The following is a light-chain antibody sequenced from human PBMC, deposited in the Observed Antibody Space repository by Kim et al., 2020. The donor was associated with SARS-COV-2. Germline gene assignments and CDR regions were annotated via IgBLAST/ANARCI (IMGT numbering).Light chain of an antibody. CDR2: DAS. J-gene: IGKJ1*01. CDR3: QQYNLPWT. V-gene: IGKV1-5*01. CDR1: QSISSR. Sequence: ASVGDRVTITCRASQSISSRLAWYQQKPGKAPKVLIYDASSLESGVPSSFSGSGSGTEFTLTISSLQPDDFATYYCQQYNLPWTFGQGTKVEI.